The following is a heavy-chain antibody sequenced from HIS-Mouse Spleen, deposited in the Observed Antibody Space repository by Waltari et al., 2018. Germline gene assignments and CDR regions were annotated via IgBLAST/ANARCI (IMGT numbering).Heavy chain of an antibody. Sequence: EVQLVESGGGLVQPGGSLRLSCAASGFTFSSYSMNWVRQAPGEVLGWVSYISSSSSTIYYADAVKGRLTSSRDNAKNSLYLQMNSLRAEDTAVYYCARDYPPRRFDIWGQGTMVTVSS. V-gene: IGHV3-48*01. J-gene: IGHJ3*02. CDR2: ISSSSSTI. D-gene: IGHD3-16*02. CDR3: ARDYPPRRFDI. CDR1: GFTFSSYS.